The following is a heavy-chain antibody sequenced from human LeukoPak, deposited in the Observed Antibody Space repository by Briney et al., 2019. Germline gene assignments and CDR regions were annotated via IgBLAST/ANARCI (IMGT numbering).Heavy chain of an antibody. Sequence: GGSLRLSCAASRLTVNSNYMSWVRQAPGKGLEWVSVIYSGGSTYYADSVKGRFTISRDNSRNTLYLQMNSLRAEDTALYYCARWVSAVSKYGMDVWGQGTTVTVSS. V-gene: IGHV3-66*01. CDR2: IYSGGST. J-gene: IGHJ6*02. D-gene: IGHD2-8*01. CDR1: RLTVNSNY. CDR3: ARWVSAVSKYGMDV.